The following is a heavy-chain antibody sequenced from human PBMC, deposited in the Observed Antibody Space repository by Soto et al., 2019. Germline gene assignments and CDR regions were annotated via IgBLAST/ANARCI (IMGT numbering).Heavy chain of an antibody. CDR3: ARSFRVYNGMDV. V-gene: IGHV3-7*03. J-gene: IGHJ6*02. CDR2: IEQDGSEK. CDR1: GFTFSNYW. Sequence: GGSLRLSCAASGFTFSNYWTSWVRQAPGKGLEWVANIEQDGSEKCYVDSMKGRFTISRDNAKNSLYLQMNSLRAEDTAVYYCARSFRVYNGMDVWGQGTTVTVPS. D-gene: IGHD3-10*01.